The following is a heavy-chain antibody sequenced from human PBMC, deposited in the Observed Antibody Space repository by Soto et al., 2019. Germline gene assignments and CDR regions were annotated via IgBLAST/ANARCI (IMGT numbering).Heavy chain of an antibody. CDR1: GGSISSGGYY. J-gene: IGHJ4*02. V-gene: IGHV4-31*03. D-gene: IGHD2-2*01. Sequence: SETLSLTCTVSGGSISSGGYYWSWVRQKPGKDLEWIGHMHHSGRTHYNPSLKSRVAISVDTSKNQFSLYLNSVTAADTAVYYCARWVEVPLDYFDSWGQGTPVTVSS. CDR2: MHHSGRT. CDR3: ARWVEVPLDYFDS.